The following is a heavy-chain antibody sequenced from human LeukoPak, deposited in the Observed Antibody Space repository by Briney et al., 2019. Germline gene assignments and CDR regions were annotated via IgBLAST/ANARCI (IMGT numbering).Heavy chain of an antibody. J-gene: IGHJ6*02. D-gene: IGHD5-18*01. CDR1: GFTFSSYA. CDR2: ISGSGGST. CDR3: AKPNGYGGYYYYGMDV. V-gene: IGHV3-23*01. Sequence: TGGSLRLSCAASGFTFSSYAMSWVRQAPGKGLEWVSAISGSGGSTYYADSVKGRFTISRDNSKNTLYLQMNSLRAEDTAVYYCAKPNGYGGYYYYGMDVWGQGTTVTVSS.